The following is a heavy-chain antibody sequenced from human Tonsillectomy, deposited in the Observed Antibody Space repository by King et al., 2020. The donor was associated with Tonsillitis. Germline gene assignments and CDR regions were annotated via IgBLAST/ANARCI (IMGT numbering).Heavy chain of an antibody. CDR2: ISSDGSNK. D-gene: IGHD4-17*01. CDR3: ARGPRTVTTSLDY. V-gene: IGHV3-30-3*01. CDR1: GFTFNYYA. Sequence: VQLVESGGAVVQPGRSLRLSCAASGFTFNYYAIHWVLQAPGKGLEWVSVISSDGSNKYYADSVKGRFTISRDNSRNMLSLQMNSLRNEDTAVYYCARGPRTVTTSLDYWGQGTLVTVSS. J-gene: IGHJ4*02.